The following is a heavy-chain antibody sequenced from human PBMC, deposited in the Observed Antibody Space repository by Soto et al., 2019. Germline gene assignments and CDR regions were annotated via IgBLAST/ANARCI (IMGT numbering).Heavy chain of an antibody. D-gene: IGHD2-2*01. V-gene: IGHV3-30*18. Sequence: GGSLSLSYTVSEFNVMSYWMSWVRQAPGKGLEWVAVIAYDGSVKHYADSVKGRFTISRDDSKNTLFLQMNSLRADDTAVYYCAKEFQMMSSRWHFHHWGQGTLVTVSS. CDR1: EFNVMSYW. CDR2: IAYDGSVK. J-gene: IGHJ1*01. CDR3: AKEFQMMSSRWHFHH.